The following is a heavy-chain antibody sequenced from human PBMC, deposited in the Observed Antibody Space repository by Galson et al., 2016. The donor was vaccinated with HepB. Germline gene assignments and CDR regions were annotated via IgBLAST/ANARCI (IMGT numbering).Heavy chain of an antibody. D-gene: IGHD2-2*01. CDR1: GYTFTSYA. CDR3: ARDPLNCSSTSCYDYYYYGMDV. V-gene: IGHV1-3*01. CDR2: INPGNGNT. J-gene: IGHJ6*02. Sequence: CKASGYTFTSYAMHWVRQAPGQRLEWMGWINPGNGNTKYSQKFQGRVTITRDTSASTAYMELSSLRSEDTAVYYCARDPLNCSSTSCYDYYYYGMDVWGQGTTVTVSS.